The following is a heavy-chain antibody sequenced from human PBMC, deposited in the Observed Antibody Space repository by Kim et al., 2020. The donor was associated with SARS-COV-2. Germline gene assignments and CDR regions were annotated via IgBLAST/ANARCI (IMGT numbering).Heavy chain of an antibody. V-gene: IGHV4-4*02. Sequence: SETLSLTCAVSGGSISSSNWWSWVRQPPGKGLEWIGEIYHSGSTNYNPSLKSRVTISVDKSKNQFSLKLSSVTAADTAVYYCARVEGGSGSYYLLDYWGQGTLVTVSS. D-gene: IGHD3-10*01. J-gene: IGHJ4*02. CDR1: GGSISSSNW. CDR3: ARVEGGSGSYYLLDY. CDR2: IYHSGST.